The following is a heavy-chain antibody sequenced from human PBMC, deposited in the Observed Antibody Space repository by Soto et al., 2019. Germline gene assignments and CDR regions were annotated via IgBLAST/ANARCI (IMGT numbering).Heavy chain of an antibody. Sequence: HPGGSLRLSCAASGFTFSSYAMSWVRQAPGKGLEWVSAISGSGGSTYYADSVKGRFTISRDNSKNTLYLQMNSLRAEDTAVYYCASSPLIMDYGDYEADPFDYWGQGTLVTVSS. CDR1: GFTFSSYA. D-gene: IGHD4-17*01. J-gene: IGHJ4*02. CDR2: ISGSGGST. CDR3: ASSPLIMDYGDYEADPFDY. V-gene: IGHV3-23*01.